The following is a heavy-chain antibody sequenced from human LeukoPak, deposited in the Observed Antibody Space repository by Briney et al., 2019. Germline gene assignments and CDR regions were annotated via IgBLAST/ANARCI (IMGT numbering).Heavy chain of an antibody. CDR3: ARARRGYYFDY. V-gene: IGHV3-9*01. D-gene: IGHD6-6*01. Sequence: PGGSLILSCAASGFTFDDYAMHWVRQAPGKGLEWVSGISWNSGSICYADSVKGRFTISRDNAKNSLYLQMNSLRAEDTALYYCARARRGYYFDYWGQGTLVTVSS. CDR1: GFTFDDYA. J-gene: IGHJ4*02. CDR2: ISWNSGSI.